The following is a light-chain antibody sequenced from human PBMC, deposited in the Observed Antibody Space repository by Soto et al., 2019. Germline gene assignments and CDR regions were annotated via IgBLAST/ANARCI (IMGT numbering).Light chain of an antibody. J-gene: IGKJ1*01. CDR1: QGIGNY. CDR3: QKYNSAPWT. V-gene: IGKV1-27*01. CDR2: AAY. Sequence: DIQMTQSPSSLSASVGDRVTITCRASQGIGNYLAWYQQKPGKVPKLLIYAAYTLQSAVPSRFSGSGSGTDFTLTISSLQPEDVATYYCQKYNSAPWTFGQGTKVDIK.